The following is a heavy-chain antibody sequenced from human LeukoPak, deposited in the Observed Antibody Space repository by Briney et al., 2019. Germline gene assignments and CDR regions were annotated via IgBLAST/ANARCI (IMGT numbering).Heavy chain of an antibody. D-gene: IGHD2-21*02. V-gene: IGHV3-7*03. CDR2: IKQDGSEK. J-gene: IGHJ5*02. Sequence: GGSLRLSCAASGFTFSSYWMSWVRQAPGKGLEWVANIKQDGSEKYYVDSVKGRFTISRDNAKNSLYLQMNSLRADDTAVYYCARDLSPSSPDSDCGGDCYLSGWFDPWGQGTLVTVSS. CDR3: ARDLSPSSPDSDCGGDCYLSGWFDP. CDR1: GFTFSSYW.